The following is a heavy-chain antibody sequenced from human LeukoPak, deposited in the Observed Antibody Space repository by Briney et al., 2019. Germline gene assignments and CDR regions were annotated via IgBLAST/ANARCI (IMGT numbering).Heavy chain of an antibody. CDR2: INHNGNVN. Sequence: GGSLRLSCAASGLTFSSYWMNWARQAPGKGPEWVASINHNGNVNYYVDSVKGRFTISRDNAKNSLYLQMSNLRAEDTAVYFCARGGGLDVWGQGATVTVSS. J-gene: IGHJ6*02. CDR3: ARGGGLDV. CDR1: GLTFSSYW. D-gene: IGHD3-16*01. V-gene: IGHV3-7*03.